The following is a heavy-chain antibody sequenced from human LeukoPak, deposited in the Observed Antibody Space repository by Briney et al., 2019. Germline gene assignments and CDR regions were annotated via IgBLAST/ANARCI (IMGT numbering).Heavy chain of an antibody. D-gene: IGHD2-2*01. CDR3: ALLVVVPAAFDY. CDR2: IYYSGST. V-gene: IGHV4-31*03. Sequence: ASQTLSLTCTVSGGSISSGGYYWSWIRQLPGKGLEWIGYIYYSGSTYYNPSLKSRVTISVDTSKNQFSLKLSSVTAADTAVYYCALLVVVPAAFDYWGQGTLVTVSS. CDR1: GGSISSGGYY. J-gene: IGHJ4*02.